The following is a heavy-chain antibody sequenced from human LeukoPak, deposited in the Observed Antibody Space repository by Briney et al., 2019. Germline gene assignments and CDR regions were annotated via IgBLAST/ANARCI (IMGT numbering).Heavy chain of an antibody. D-gene: IGHD3-10*01. CDR1: GYTLTDFS. Sequence: TSVKVSCKVSGYTLTDFSMQWVRQARGKGLEWIGCFVVGSGNTNYAQKFQGRVTITRDMSTSTAYMELSSLRSEDTAVYYCAALSSLTYYYGMDVWGQGTTVTVSS. CDR2: FVVGSGNT. J-gene: IGHJ6*02. V-gene: IGHV1-58*02. CDR3: AALSSLTYYYGMDV.